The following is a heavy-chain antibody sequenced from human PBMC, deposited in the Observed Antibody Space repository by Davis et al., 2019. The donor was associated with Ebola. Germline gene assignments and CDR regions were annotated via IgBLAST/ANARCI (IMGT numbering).Heavy chain of an antibody. V-gene: IGHV1-69*13. CDR1: GYTFTSYG. J-gene: IGHJ3*02. D-gene: IGHD1-26*01. Sequence: SVKVSCKASGYTFTSYGISWVRQAPGQGLEWMGGIIPIFGTANYAQKFQGRVTITADESTSTAYMELSSLRSEDTAVYYCARDFGATIVGATVAFDIWGQGTMVTVSS. CDR3: ARDFGATIVGATVAFDI. CDR2: IIPIFGTA.